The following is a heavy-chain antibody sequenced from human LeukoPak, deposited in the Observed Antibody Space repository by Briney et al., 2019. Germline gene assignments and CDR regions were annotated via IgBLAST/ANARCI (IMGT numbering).Heavy chain of an antibody. Sequence: PGGSLRLSCAASGFTFSSYSMNWVRQAPGKGLEWVSYISSSSSTIYYADSVKGRFTISRDNAKNSLYLQMNSLRAEDTAVYYCARELAARLGWGFDYWGQGTLVTVSS. CDR3: ARELAARLGWGFDY. CDR2: ISSSSSTI. V-gene: IGHV3-48*01. CDR1: GFTFSSYS. J-gene: IGHJ4*02. D-gene: IGHD6-6*01.